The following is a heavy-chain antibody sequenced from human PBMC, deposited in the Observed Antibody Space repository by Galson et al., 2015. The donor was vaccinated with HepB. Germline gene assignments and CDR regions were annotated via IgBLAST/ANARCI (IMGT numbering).Heavy chain of an antibody. Sequence: SLRLSCAASGFTFSSYGMHWVRQAPGKGLGWVAVIWYDGSNKYYADSVKGRFTISRDNSKNTLYLQMNSLRAEDTAVYYCARCQRELSLWSGELSNDAFDIWGQGTMVTASS. D-gene: IGHD3-10*01. CDR1: GFTFSSYG. J-gene: IGHJ3*02. CDR3: ARCQRELSLWSGELSNDAFDI. CDR2: IWYDGSNK. V-gene: IGHV3-33*01.